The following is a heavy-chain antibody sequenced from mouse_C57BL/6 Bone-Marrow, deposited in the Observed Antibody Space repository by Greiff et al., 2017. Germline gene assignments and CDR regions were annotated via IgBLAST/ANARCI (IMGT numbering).Heavy chain of an antibody. CDR1: GFSFNTYA. Sequence: EVMLVESGGGLVQPKGSLKLSCAASGFSFNTYAMNWVRQAPGKGLEWVARIRSKSNNYATYYVDSVKDRFTISRDDSESMLYLQMNNLKTEDTAMYYCVSLAWFAYWGQGTLVTVSA. CDR3: VSLAWFAY. J-gene: IGHJ3*01. CDR2: IRSKSNNYAT. V-gene: IGHV10-1*01.